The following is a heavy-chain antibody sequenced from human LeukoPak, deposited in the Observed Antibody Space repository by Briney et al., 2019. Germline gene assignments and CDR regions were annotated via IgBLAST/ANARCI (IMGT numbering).Heavy chain of an antibody. CDR2: IYYSGST. D-gene: IGHD3-22*01. V-gene: IGHV4-39*01. CDR3: ARSHPDYYDSSGYLFDY. Sequence: PSETLSLTCTVSGGSISSGSYYWGWIRQPPGKGLEWIGSIYYSGSTYYNPSLKSRVTISVDTSKNQFSLKLSSVTAADTAVYYCARSHPDYYDSSGYLFDYWGQGTLVTVSS. J-gene: IGHJ4*02. CDR1: GGSISSGSYY.